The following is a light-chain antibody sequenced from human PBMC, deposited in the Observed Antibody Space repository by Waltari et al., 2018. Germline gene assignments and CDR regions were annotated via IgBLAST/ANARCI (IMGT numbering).Light chain of an antibody. V-gene: IGLV2-14*01. CDR1: SSDVGGYNY. Sequence: QSALTRPASVSGSPGQSITISCTGTSSDVGGYNYVSWYQQHPGEAPQRIVFGVSNRPAGVSNRFSGSKAGNTASLTISGLQAEDEADYYCSSYTSSSTLVFGGGTKLTVL. CDR2: GVS. J-gene: IGLJ2*01. CDR3: SSYTSSSTLV.